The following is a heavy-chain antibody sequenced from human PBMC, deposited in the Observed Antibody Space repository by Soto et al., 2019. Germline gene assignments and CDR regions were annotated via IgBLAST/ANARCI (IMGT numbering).Heavy chain of an antibody. CDR1: GFTFSSYW. Sequence: GGSLRLSCAASGFTFSSYWMSWVRQAPGKGLEWVANIKQDGSEKYYVDSVKGRFTISRDNAKNSLYLQMNSLRAEDTAVYYCARAPDHSSGWFDYYYYYGMDVWGQGTTVTVSS. CDR2: IKQDGSEK. D-gene: IGHD6-19*01. V-gene: IGHV3-7*01. CDR3: ARAPDHSSGWFDYYYYYGMDV. J-gene: IGHJ6*02.